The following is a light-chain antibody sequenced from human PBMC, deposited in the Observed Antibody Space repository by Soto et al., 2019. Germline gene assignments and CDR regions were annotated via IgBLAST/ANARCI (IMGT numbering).Light chain of an antibody. J-gene: IGKJ5*01. CDR3: QQYNNWVVT. Sequence: EIVMTQSPGTLSVAPGERATLSCRASQSVRSDVAWYQHKPGQAPRLLIYGASTRATGIPARFIGSGSETEFPLTISSLQSEDFAIYYCQQYNNWVVTFGQGTRLEIK. V-gene: IGKV3-15*01. CDR2: GAS. CDR1: QSVRSD.